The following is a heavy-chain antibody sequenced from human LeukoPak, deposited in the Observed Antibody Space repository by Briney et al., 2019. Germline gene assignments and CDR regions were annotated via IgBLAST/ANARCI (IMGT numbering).Heavy chain of an antibody. J-gene: IGHJ3*02. D-gene: IGHD6-19*01. CDR2: IIPIFGTA. V-gene: IGHV1-69*05. CDR3: ATPRSLICSSGCGAFDI. CDR1: GGTFSSDA. Sequence: SVKVSCKASGGTFSSDAISWVRQAPGQGLEWMGRIIPIFGTANYAQKFQDRVTITTDESTSTAYMELSSLRSEDTAVYYCATPRSLICSSGCGAFDIWGQGTMVTVSS.